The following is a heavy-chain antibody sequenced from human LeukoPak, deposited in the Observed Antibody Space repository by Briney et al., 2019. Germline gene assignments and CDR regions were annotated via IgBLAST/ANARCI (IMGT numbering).Heavy chain of an antibody. CDR2: ISSSGSTI. D-gene: IGHD3-9*01. CDR3: ARVWYDILTGYQSFDY. J-gene: IGHJ4*02. V-gene: IGHV3-48*04. Sequence: GGSLRLSCAASGFTFSSYWMSWVRQAPGKGLEWVSYISSSGSTIYYADSVKGRFTISRDNAKNSLYLQMNSLRAEDTAVYYCARVWYDILTGYQSFDYWGQGTLVTVSS. CDR1: GFTFSSYW.